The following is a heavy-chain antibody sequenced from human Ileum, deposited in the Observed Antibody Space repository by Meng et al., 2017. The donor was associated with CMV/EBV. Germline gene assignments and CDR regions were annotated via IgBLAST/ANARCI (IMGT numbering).Heavy chain of an antibody. CDR3: ARVVVIPADYYTMDV. Sequence: ASVKVSCKASGYTFTTYSIAWVRQAPGQGLEWMGLINPNNGNTKYSQRLEDRVTMTTDTSTRTDYMELRSLRSDDTAVYYCARVVVIPADYYTMDVWGQGTTVTVSS. J-gene: IGHJ6*02. D-gene: IGHD2-2*01. V-gene: IGHV1-18*01. CDR1: GYTFTTYS. CDR2: INPNNGNT.